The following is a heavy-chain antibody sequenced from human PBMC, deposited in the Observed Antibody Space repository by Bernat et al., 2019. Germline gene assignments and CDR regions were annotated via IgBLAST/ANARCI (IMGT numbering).Heavy chain of an antibody. J-gene: IGHJ6*03. V-gene: IGHV1-46*01. D-gene: IGHD3-3*01. Sequence: QVQLVQSGAEVKKPGASVKVSCKASGYTFTSYYMHWVRQAPGQGLEWMGIINPSGGSTSYAQKFQGRVTMTRDTSTSTVYMELSSLRSEDTAVYYCARDVPDYYDFWSGYYTDTPYYYYYMDVWGQGTTVTVSS. CDR2: INPSGGST. CDR1: GYTFTSYY. CDR3: ARDVPDYYDFWSGYYTDTPYYYYYMDV.